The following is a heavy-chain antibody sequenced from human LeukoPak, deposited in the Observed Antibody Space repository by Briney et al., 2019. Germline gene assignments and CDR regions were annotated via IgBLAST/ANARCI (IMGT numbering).Heavy chain of an antibody. D-gene: IGHD5-18*01. CDR3: ARLTPGYSYGALSYCYGMDV. Sequence: ASVKVSCKASGYTFTGYHMHWVRQAPGQGLEWMGIINPSGGSTSYAQKFQGRVTMTRDTSTSTAYMELSSLRSEDTAVYYCARLTPGYSYGALSYCYGMDVWGQGTTVTVSS. CDR2: INPSGGST. J-gene: IGHJ6*02. CDR1: GYTFTGYH. V-gene: IGHV1-46*01.